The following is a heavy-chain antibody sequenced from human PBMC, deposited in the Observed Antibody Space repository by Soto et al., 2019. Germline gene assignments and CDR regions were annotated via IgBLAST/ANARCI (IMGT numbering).Heavy chain of an antibody. CDR1: GGSFSGYC. CDR2: INHSGST. CDR3: AREGYGSGSQLYYYYGMDV. J-gene: IGHJ6*02. V-gene: IGHV4-34*01. Sequence: QVQLQQWGAGLLKPSETLSLTCAVYGGSFSGYCWSWIRQPPGKGLEWIGEINHSGSTNYNPSLKSRVTLLVDTYKNQFSRKLSSVTAADTAVYYCAREGYGSGSQLYYYYGMDVWGQGTTVTVS. D-gene: IGHD3-10*01.